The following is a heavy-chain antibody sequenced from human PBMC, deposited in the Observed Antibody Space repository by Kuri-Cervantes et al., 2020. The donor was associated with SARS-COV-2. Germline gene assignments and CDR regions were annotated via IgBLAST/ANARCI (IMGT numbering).Heavy chain of an antibody. V-gene: IGHV4-59*12. CDR1: GGSFSGYY. CDR3: AKDPGDSSGWLNYFDY. D-gene: IGHD6-19*01. Sequence: SETLSLTCAVYGGSFSGYYGSWIRQPPGKGLEWIGYIYYSGSTNYNPSLKSRVTISVDTSKNQFSLKLSSVTAADTAVCYCAKDPGDSSGWLNYFDYWGQGTLATVSS. CDR2: IYYSGST. J-gene: IGHJ4*02.